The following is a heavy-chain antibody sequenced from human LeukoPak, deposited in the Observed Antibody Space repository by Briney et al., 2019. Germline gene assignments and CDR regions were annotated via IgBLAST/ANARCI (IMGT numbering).Heavy chain of an antibody. Sequence: GGSLRLSCTASALTPGDYAMSWFRQAPGKGLEWVGFIRSKAYGGTTGYAASVKGRFTISRDDSKSIAYLQMNSLKTEDTAVYYCTRGTMIVVARFDYWGQGTLVTVSS. D-gene: IGHD3-22*01. V-gene: IGHV3-49*03. CDR3: TRGTMIVVARFDY. CDR2: IRSKAYGGTT. CDR1: ALTPGDYA. J-gene: IGHJ4*02.